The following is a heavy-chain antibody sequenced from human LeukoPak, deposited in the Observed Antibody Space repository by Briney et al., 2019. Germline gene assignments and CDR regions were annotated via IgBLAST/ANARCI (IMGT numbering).Heavy chain of an antibody. CDR2: ISSNGGTT. Sequence: GGSLRLSCVASGFTSSTYAMHWVRQAPGKGLEYVSAISSNGGTTYYANSVKGRFTISRDNSKNTLYLQMGSLRAEDMAAYYCATSRGYYYYMDVWGKGTTVTISS. D-gene: IGHD2-2*01. CDR1: GFTSSTYA. V-gene: IGHV3-64*01. CDR3: ATSRGYYYYMDV. J-gene: IGHJ6*03.